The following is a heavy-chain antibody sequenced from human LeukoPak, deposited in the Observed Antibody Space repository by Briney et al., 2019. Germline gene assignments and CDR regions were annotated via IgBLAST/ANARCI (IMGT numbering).Heavy chain of an antibody. CDR2: INHSGST. CDR1: GGSFSGYY. D-gene: IGHD3-10*01. V-gene: IGHV4-34*01. CDR3: ARVKRRVTMVRGKGSAFDI. J-gene: IGHJ3*02. Sequence: PSETLSLTCAVYGGSFSGYYWSWIRQPPGKGLEWIGEINHSGSTNYNPSLKSRVTISVDTSKNQFSLKLSSVTAADTAVYYCARVKRRVTMVRGKGSAFDIWGQGTMVTVSS.